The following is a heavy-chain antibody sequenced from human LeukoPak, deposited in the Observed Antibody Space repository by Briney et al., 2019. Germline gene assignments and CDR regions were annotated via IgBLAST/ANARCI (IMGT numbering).Heavy chain of an antibody. V-gene: IGHV4-59*01. J-gene: IGHJ5*02. CDR1: GGSISSYY. CDR2: IYYSGST. Sequence: KPSETLSLTCTVSGGSISSYYWSWIRQPPGKGLEWIGYIYYSGSTNYNPSLKSRVTISVDTSKNQFTLKLSSVTAADRAVYYCARDHLGDCSSTSCYKRFDPWGQGTLVTVTS. D-gene: IGHD2-2*02. CDR3: ARDHLGDCSSTSCYKRFDP.